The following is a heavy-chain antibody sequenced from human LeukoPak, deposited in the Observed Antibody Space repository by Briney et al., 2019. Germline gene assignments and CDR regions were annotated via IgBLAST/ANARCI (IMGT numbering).Heavy chain of an antibody. V-gene: IGHV4-38-2*01. CDR2: IDHSGNT. CDR1: GYSINSGYC. J-gene: IGHJ4*02. CDR3: ARVPHSVEGSMKAVFIHYFDY. Sequence: SETLSLTCAISGYSINSGYCWGWIRQPPGKGLEWIGGIDHSGNTHYNPSLKNRVTISADTSKNEFSLKLSSVTATDTAVYYCARVPHSVEGSMKAVFIHYFDYWGQGTLVTVSS. D-gene: IGHD3-22*01.